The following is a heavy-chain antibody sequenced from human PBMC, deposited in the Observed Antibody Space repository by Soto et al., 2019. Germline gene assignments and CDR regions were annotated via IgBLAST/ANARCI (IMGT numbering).Heavy chain of an antibody. CDR3: ARDKARYYYGSGSSTLFHY. CDR2: IYHSGST. V-gene: IGHV4-4*02. J-gene: IGHJ4*02. CDR1: GGSISSSNW. D-gene: IGHD3-10*01. Sequence: QVQLQESGPGLVKPSGTLSLTCAVSGGSISSSNWWNWVRQPPGKGLEWIGEIYHSGSTNYNPSLKSRVTISVDKSKNQFSLKLSYVTAADTAVYYCARDKARYYYGSGSSTLFHYWGQGTLVTVSS.